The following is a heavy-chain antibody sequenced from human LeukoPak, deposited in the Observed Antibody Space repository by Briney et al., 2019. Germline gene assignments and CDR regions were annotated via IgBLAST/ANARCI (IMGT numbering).Heavy chain of an antibody. J-gene: IGHJ6*02. V-gene: IGHV3-21*01. CDR3: ARDSYGSGSPPQI. D-gene: IGHD3-10*01. Sequence: GGSLRLSCAASGFTFSSYSMNWVRQAPGKGLEWVSSISSSSSSYIYYADSVKGRFTISRDNAKNSLYLQMNSLRAEDTAVYYCARDSYGSGSPPQIWGQGTTVTVSS. CDR1: GFTFSSYS. CDR2: ISSSSSSYI.